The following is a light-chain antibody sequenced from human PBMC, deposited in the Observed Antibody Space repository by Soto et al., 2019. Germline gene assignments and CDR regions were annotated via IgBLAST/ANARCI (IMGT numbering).Light chain of an antibody. CDR3: QQNNSIPRT. J-gene: IGKJ2*01. V-gene: IGKV1-39*01. CDR2: AAS. CDR1: QSISNN. Sequence: DIQMTQSTSSLSASVGDRVTITCRASQSISNNLIWYQQKSGKAPNVLINAASSLPSGVPSRFSGSGSGTDFTLTISSLQPEDFATYYCQQNNSIPRTFGQGTKVEIK.